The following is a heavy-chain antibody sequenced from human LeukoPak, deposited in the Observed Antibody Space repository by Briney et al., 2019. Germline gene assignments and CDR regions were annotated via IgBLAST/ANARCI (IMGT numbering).Heavy chain of an antibody. CDR3: ARLLLSGGLDS. J-gene: IGHJ4*02. Sequence: SETLSLTCAVSGGSFSGHYYWVWIRQSRGRGREWIGEVNHSGITNYNPSLKSRVFISVDTSKNQFSLKFTSVTAADTAVYYCARLLLSGGLDSWGQGTLVTVSS. CDR1: GGSFSGHYY. CDR2: VNHSGIT. V-gene: IGHV4-34*01. D-gene: IGHD3-3*01.